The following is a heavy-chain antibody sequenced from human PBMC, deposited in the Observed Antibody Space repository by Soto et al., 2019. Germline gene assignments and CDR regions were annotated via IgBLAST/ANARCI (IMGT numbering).Heavy chain of an antibody. V-gene: IGHV3-30*17. CDR1: GFTFSSYA. CDR2: ISYDGINK. D-gene: IGHD2-2*01. CDR3: EREGARYCSSTSCQPHYHYYGMDV. J-gene: IGHJ6*02. Sequence: GGSLRLSCAASGFTFSSYAMHWVRQAPGKGLEWVAVISYDGINKYYADSVKGRFTISRDNSKNTLYLQMNSLRAEDTAVYYCEREGARYCSSTSCQPHYHYYGMDVWGQGTTVTL.